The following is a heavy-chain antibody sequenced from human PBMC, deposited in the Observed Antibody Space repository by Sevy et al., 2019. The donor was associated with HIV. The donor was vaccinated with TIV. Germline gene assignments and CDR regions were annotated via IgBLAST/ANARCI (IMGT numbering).Heavy chain of an antibody. V-gene: IGHV3-73*01. J-gene: IGHJ6*02. CDR1: GFAFSGST. D-gene: IGHD3-10*01. CDR3: TGGAPYPMDV. CDR2: IRSKAYNFAT. Sequence: GGSLRLSCAASGFAFSGSTVHWVRQASGKGLEWVGRIRSKAYNFATTNAASLKSRFTITRDDSKNTAYLQLNGLKTEDTAVYYCTGGAPYPMDVWGQGTTVTVSS.